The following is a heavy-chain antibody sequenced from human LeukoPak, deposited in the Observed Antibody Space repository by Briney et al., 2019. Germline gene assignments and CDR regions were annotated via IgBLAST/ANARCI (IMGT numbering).Heavy chain of an antibody. CDR1: GGSTINYF. CDR2: IYTSGTT. V-gene: IGHV4-4*07. D-gene: IGHD3-10*01. Sequence: SETLSLTCTVSGGSTINYFRSWIRQPAGRGLEWIGHIYTSGTTHYNPSLKNRVTISLDTSKSQFSLQLNSVTAADSAVYYCARAKGSGSGAYTLDYWGQGVLVTVSS. CDR3: ARAKGSGSGAYTLDY. J-gene: IGHJ4*02.